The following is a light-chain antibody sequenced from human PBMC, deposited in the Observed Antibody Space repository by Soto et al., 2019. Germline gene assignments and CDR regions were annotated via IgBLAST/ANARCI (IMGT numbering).Light chain of an antibody. CDR3: MQALQTPWT. J-gene: IGKJ1*01. Sequence: DIVMTQSPLSLPVTAGEPASVSCRSSQSLLHSNGYTYLDWYLQKPGQSPQLLIYWGSNRASGVPDRFSGSGSGTDFTLKISRVEAEDVGVYYCMQALQTPWTFGQGTK. CDR1: QSLLHSNGYTY. CDR2: WGS. V-gene: IGKV2-28*01.